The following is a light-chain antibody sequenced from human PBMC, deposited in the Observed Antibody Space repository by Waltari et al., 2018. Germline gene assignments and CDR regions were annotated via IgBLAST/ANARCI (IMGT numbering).Light chain of an antibody. CDR2: GNK. Sequence: QSVLTQPPSVSGAPGQRVTISCTGSSSNIGAGFAVNWYQYLPGTIPKLVIYGNKNRPTGVSDRFSGSRSGTSASLAITGLQAEDEADYYCQSYDISLRGVFGGGTKLTVL. CDR1: SSNIGAGFA. J-gene: IGLJ3*02. V-gene: IGLV1-40*01. CDR3: QSYDISLRGV.